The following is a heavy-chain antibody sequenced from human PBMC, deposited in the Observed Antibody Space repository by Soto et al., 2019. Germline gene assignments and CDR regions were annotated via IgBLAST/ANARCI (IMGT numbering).Heavy chain of an antibody. CDR3: ARDRDISDYGMDV. D-gene: IGHD5-12*01. CDR2: ISYDGSNK. V-gene: IGHV3-30-3*01. CDR1: GFTFSSYA. Sequence: QVQLVESGGGVVQPGRSLRLSCAASGFTFSSYAMHWVRQAPGKGLEWVAVISYDGSNKYYADSVKGRFTISRDNSKNALYLQMNSLRAEDTAVYYCARDRDISDYGMDVWGQGTTVTVSS. J-gene: IGHJ6*02.